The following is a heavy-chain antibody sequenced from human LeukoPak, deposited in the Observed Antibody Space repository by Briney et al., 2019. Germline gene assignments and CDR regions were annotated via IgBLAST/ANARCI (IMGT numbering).Heavy chain of an antibody. CDR1: GFTFSSYE. J-gene: IGHJ4*02. D-gene: IGHD6-13*01. CDR3: AKDRPTVYSSSWLHFLDS. Sequence: GGSLRLSCAASGFTFSSYEMNWVRQAPGKGLEWVSYISDSGSTIYYADSVKGRFTISRDNSKNTLYLQMNSLRAEDTAVYYCAKDRPTVYSSSWLHFLDSWGQGTLVTVSS. V-gene: IGHV3-48*03. CDR2: ISDSGSTI.